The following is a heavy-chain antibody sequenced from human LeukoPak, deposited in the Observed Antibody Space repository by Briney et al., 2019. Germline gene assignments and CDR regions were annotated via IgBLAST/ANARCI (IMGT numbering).Heavy chain of an antibody. Sequence: PGGSPRLSCAASGFTFSSYGMHWVRQAPGKGLEWVAFIRYDGSNKYYADSVEGRFTISRDNSKNTLYLQMNSLRAEDTSVYYCAKDGTPYCSSTSCYGDPYFDYWGQGTLVTVSS. CDR2: IRYDGSNK. CDR3: AKDGTPYCSSTSCYGDPYFDY. D-gene: IGHD2-2*01. CDR1: GFTFSSYG. V-gene: IGHV3-30*02. J-gene: IGHJ4*02.